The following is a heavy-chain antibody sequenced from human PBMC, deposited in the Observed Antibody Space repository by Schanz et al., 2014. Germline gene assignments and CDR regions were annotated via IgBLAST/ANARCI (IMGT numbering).Heavy chain of an antibody. CDR3: AKARRKSNCSGGRCFHYSYYGMDV. J-gene: IGHJ6*02. CDR1: GFTLSSYA. CDR2: ISYDGSNK. D-gene: IGHD2-15*01. Sequence: QVQLVESGGGVVQPGRSLRLSCAAYGFTLSSYAMHWVRQAPGKGLEWVAVISYDGSNKYYADSVKGRFTISRDNSKNILYLQMNSLRAEDTAVYYCAKARRKSNCSGGRCFHYSYYGMDVWGQGTTGTVSS. V-gene: IGHV3-30-3*01.